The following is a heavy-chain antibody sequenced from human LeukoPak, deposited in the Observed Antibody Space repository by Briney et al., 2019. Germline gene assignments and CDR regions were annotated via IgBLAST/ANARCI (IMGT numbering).Heavy chain of an antibody. D-gene: IGHD6-6*01. CDR3: AKRAPYTSSSVYFDY. V-gene: IGHV3-23*01. Sequence: GGSLRLSCAASGFTFSSYGMSWVRQAPGKGLEWVSSISDDGRSTYYADSVKGRFTISKDNSKNTMYLQMNNLRAGDTAIYYCAKRAPYTSSSVYFDYWGQGTLVTVSS. CDR2: ISDDGRST. J-gene: IGHJ4*02. CDR1: GFTFSSYG.